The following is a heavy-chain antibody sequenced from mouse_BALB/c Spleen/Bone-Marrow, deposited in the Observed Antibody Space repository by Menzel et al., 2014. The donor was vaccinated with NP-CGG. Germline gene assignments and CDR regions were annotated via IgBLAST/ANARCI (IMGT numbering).Heavy chain of an antibody. CDR2: ISSGGCYT. D-gene: IGHD1-1*01. CDR3: ARDGYGSSD. CDR1: GFTFSTYA. V-gene: IGHV5-9-4*01. Sequence: DVQLVESGGVLVKPGGSLKLSCAASGFTFSTYAMSWVRQSPEKRLEWVAEISSGGCYTYYPDTVTGRFTISRDNAKNTLYLEMSSLRSEGTAMYYCARDGYGSSDWGQGTLVTVSA. J-gene: IGHJ3*01.